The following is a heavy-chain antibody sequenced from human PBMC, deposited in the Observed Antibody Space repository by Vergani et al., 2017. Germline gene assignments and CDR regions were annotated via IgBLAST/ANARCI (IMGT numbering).Heavy chain of an antibody. J-gene: IGHJ6*02. V-gene: IGHV4-38-2*01. D-gene: IGHD5-12*01. CDR2: IYHSGCT. CDR1: GYSISGGYY. Sequence: QVQLEESGPGLVKPSETLSLTCAVSGYSISGGYYWGWIRQPPGKGLEWIGSIYHSGCTYYNPSLKSRVTISVDTSKNQFSLKLSSVTAADTAVYYCARLRLEDSGYDFGGMDVWGQGTTVTVSS. CDR3: ARLRLEDSGYDFGGMDV.